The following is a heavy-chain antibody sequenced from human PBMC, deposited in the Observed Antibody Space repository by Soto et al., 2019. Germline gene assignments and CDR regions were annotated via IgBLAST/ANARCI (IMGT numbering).Heavy chain of an antibody. CDR2: INPSGGST. Sequence: ASVKVSCKASGYTFTSYYMHWVRQAPGQGLEWMGIINPSGGSTSYAQKLQGRVTMTRDTSTSTVYMELSSLRSEDTAVYYCARDRWDYTLRDYYGMDVWGQGTTVTVSS. J-gene: IGHJ6*02. CDR1: GYTFTSYY. V-gene: IGHV1-46*01. CDR3: ARDRWDYTLRDYYGMDV. D-gene: IGHD4-4*01.